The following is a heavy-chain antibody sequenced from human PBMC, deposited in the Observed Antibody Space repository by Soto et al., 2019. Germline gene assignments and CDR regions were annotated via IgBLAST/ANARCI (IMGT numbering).Heavy chain of an antibody. CDR2: IKQDGSEK. Sequence: GSLRLSCAASGFTFSSYWMSWVRQAPGKGLEWVAKIKQDGSEKNYVDSVKGRFTISRDNAKNSLYLQMNSLRAEDTAVYYFASPYYDILTGTRSDAFDIWGQGTMVTVSS. CDR3: ASPYYDILTGTRSDAFDI. V-gene: IGHV3-7*01. J-gene: IGHJ3*02. D-gene: IGHD3-9*01. CDR1: GFTFSSYW.